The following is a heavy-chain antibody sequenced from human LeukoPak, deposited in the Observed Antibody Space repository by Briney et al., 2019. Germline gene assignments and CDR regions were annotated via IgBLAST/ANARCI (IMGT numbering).Heavy chain of an antibody. V-gene: IGHV3-30*01. J-gene: IGHJ6*03. CDR3: ARDAGDPIDYYYYMDV. Sequence: PGGSLRLSCAASGFTFSSYAMHWVRQAPGKGLEWVAVISYDGSNTYYADSVKGRFTISRDNSKNTLYLQMNSLRAEDTAVYYCARDAGDPIDYYYYMDVWGKGTTVTVSS. D-gene: IGHD4-17*01. CDR1: GFTFSSYA. CDR2: ISYDGSNT.